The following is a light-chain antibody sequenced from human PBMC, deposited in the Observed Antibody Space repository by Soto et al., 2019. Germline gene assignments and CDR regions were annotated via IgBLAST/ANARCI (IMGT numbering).Light chain of an antibody. V-gene: IGKV3-15*01. Sequence: EIGMTQSPATLSVSPVERVTLSCRASQSVSSDLAWYQQKPGQAPSLLIYGASTRATGIPARFSGSGSGTEFTLTISSLQSEDFAVYYCQQYNNWPPYTFGQGTRLEIK. CDR2: GAS. J-gene: IGKJ5*01. CDR1: QSVSSD. CDR3: QQYNNWPPYT.